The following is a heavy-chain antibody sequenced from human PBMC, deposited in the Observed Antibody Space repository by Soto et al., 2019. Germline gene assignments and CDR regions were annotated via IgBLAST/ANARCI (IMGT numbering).Heavy chain of an antibody. D-gene: IGHD3-9*01. J-gene: IGHJ1*01. CDR3: AKDLSGWDVLRYFDPYPSVFQH. CDR1: GFTFSSYG. CDR2: ISYDGSNK. Sequence: QVQLVESGGGVVQPGRSLRLSCAASGFTFSSYGMHWVRQAPGKGLEWVAVISYDGSNKYYADSVKGRFTISRDNSKNTLYLQMNSLRAEDTAVYYCAKDLSGWDVLRYFDPYPSVFQHWGQGTLVTVSS. V-gene: IGHV3-30*18.